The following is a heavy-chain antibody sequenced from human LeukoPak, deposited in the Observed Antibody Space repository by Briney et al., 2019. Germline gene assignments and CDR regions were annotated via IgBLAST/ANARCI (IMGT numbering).Heavy chain of an antibody. CDR2: INHSGST. D-gene: IGHD1-1*01. Sequence: PSETLSLTCAVYGGSLSGYYGSWIRQPPGGGREWIGEINHSGSTNYNPSLKSRVTISVDTSKHQFSLKLSSVTAADTAVYYCARPNWNNWSDPWGQGTLVTVSS. J-gene: IGHJ5*02. CDR3: ARPNWNNWSDP. CDR1: GGSLSGYY. V-gene: IGHV4-34*01.